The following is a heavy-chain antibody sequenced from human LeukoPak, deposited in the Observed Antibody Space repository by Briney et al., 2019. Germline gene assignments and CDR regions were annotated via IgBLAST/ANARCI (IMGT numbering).Heavy chain of an antibody. J-gene: IGHJ4*02. CDR1: GYNFTSFW. D-gene: IGHD1-26*01. Sequence: GESLKISCKGSGYNFTSFWIGWVRQTPGKGLEWMAVIYPGVSDTRYSPSFQGQVTISADKSISTAYLQWSSLKASDTAMYYCARSVSGSYPTFDYWGQGTLVTVS. CDR2: IYPGVSDT. V-gene: IGHV5-51*01. CDR3: ARSVSGSYPTFDY.